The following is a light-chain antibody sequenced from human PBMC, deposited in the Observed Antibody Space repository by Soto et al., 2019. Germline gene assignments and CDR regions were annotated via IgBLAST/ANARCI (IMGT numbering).Light chain of an antibody. J-gene: IGKJ4*01. CDR2: AAS. Sequence: AIQMTQSPSSLYASVGDRVTIACRASQDIRNGLGWYQQKPGQAPNLLIYAASSLEDGAPSRFSSNGSGSDFTLTISSLQPEDFATYYCLQDFNVPHTFGGGTKVDIK. CDR1: QDIRNG. V-gene: IGKV1-6*02. CDR3: LQDFNVPHT.